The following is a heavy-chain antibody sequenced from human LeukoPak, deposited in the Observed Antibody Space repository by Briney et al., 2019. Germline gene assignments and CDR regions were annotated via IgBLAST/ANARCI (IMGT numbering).Heavy chain of an antibody. CDR1: GFTFSDYY. CDR3: ARDGGSSWYFDY. V-gene: IGHV3-11*04. CDR2: ISSSGNTT. D-gene: IGHD6-13*01. Sequence: EGSLRLSCAASGFTFSDYYMSWIRQAPGKGLEWVSYISSSGNTTYHADSVKGRFTISRDNAKNSLYLQMSSRRAEDTAVYYCARDGGSSWYFDYWGQGTLVTVSS. J-gene: IGHJ4*02.